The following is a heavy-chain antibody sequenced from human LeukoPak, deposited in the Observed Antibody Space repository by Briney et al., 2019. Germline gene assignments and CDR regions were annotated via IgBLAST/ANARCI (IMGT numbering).Heavy chain of an antibody. CDR3: ARELGRVGAFDI. V-gene: IGHV3-33*01. CDR2: IWSDGSNQ. CDR1: GFTFSSSG. D-gene: IGHD1-26*01. J-gene: IGHJ3*02. Sequence: GGSLRLSCAASGFTFSSSGMHWVRQPPGKGLEWVAVIWSDGSNQIYADSVKGRFTISRDNSKNTLYLQMNSLRAEDTAVYYCARELGRVGAFDIWGQGTMVTVSS.